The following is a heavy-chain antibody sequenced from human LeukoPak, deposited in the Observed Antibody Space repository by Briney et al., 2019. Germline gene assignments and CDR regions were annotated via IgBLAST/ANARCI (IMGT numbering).Heavy chain of an antibody. CDR3: ASLVKGGTYYYDSSGSPDAFDI. J-gene: IGHJ3*02. CDR1: GYSISSGYY. Sequence: SETLSLTCTVSGYSISSGYYWGWIRQPPGKGLEWIGSIYHSGSTYYNPSLKSRVTISVDTSKNQFSLKLSSVTAADTAVYYCASLVKGGTYYYDSSGSPDAFDIWGQGTMVTVSS. V-gene: IGHV4-38-2*02. CDR2: IYHSGST. D-gene: IGHD3-22*01.